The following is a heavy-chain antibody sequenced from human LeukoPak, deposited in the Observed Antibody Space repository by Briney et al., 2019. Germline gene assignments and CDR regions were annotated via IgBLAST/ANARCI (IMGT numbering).Heavy chain of an antibody. CDR3: ARRYFDY. CDR1: GFNFDDYA. Sequence: PGGSLRLSCAASGFNFDDYAMHWVRQAPGKGLEWVSGISWTGDNIDYADSVKGRFTISRDNAKNSLYLQMNSLRAEDTAVYYCARRYFDYWGQGTLVTVSS. V-gene: IGHV3-9*01. J-gene: IGHJ4*02. CDR2: ISWTGDNI.